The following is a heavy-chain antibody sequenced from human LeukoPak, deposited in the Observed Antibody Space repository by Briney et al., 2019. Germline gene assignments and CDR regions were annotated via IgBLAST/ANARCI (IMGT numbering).Heavy chain of an antibody. V-gene: IGHV4-34*01. CDR3: ASEHYYDSSGYYFDY. Sequence: PGGSLRLSCAASGFTFSSYAMNWVRQPPGKGLEWIGEINHSGSTNYNPSLKSRVTISVDTSKDQFSLKLSSVTAADTAVYYCASEHYYDSSGYYFDYWGQGTLVTVSS. CDR2: INHSGST. D-gene: IGHD3-22*01. CDR1: GFTFSSYA. J-gene: IGHJ4*02.